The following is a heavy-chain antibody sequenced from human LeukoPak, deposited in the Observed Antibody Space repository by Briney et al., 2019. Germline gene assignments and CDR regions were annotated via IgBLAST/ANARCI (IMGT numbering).Heavy chain of an antibody. CDR3: GSYSPGFDY. V-gene: IGHV3-23*01. CDR1: GFSFSSYA. D-gene: IGHD3-10*01. J-gene: IGHJ4*02. CDR2: ISGSGGST. Sequence: GSLRLSCAASGFSFSSYAMKWVRQAPGKGLEWVSAISGSGGSTYYADSVTGRFTISRDNSKNTLYLQMNSLRAEDTAVYGSGSYSPGFDYWGQGTLVTVSS.